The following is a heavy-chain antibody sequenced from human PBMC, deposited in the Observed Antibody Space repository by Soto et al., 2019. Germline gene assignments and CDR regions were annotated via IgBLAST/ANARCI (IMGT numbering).Heavy chain of an antibody. CDR1: GGSVRSGSYY. D-gene: IGHD5-18*01. J-gene: IGHJ4*02. Sequence: SEILSLTCTVSGGSVRSGSYYWSWIRQPPGKGLEWIGYIYYSGSTNYNPSLKSRVTISVDTSKNQFSLKLSSVTAADTAVYYCAIKRRGYSSIDYWGQGTLVTVSS. V-gene: IGHV4-61*01. CDR2: IYYSGST. CDR3: AIKRRGYSSIDY.